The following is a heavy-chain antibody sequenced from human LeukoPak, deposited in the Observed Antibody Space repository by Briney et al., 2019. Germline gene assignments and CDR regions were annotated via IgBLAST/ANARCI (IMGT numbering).Heavy chain of an antibody. Sequence: GGSLRLSCAASGFMFSTYEMNWVRQAPGKGLEWVAGISWNSGYMDYADSVKGRFIISRDNAKNSLFLQMNSLGPEDTALYFCAKDADYGGSGVLDYWGQGTLVTVSS. V-gene: IGHV3-9*01. D-gene: IGHD4-23*01. CDR2: ISWNSGYM. J-gene: IGHJ4*02. CDR3: AKDADYGGSGVLDY. CDR1: GFMFSTYE.